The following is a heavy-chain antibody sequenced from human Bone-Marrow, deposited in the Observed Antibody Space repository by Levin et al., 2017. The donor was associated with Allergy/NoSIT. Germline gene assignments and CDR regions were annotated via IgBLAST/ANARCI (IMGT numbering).Heavy chain of an antibody. V-gene: IGHV3-30*18. D-gene: IGHD6-19*01. CDR2: ISYDGSNK. CDR3: AKGGDSSGWYFDY. J-gene: IGHJ4*02. Sequence: QAGGSLRLSCAASGFTFSSYGMHWVRQAPGKGLEWVAVISYDGSNKYYADSVKGRFTISRDNSKNTLYLQMNSLRAEDTAVYYCAKGGDSSGWYFDYWGQGTLVTVSS. CDR1: GFTFSSYG.